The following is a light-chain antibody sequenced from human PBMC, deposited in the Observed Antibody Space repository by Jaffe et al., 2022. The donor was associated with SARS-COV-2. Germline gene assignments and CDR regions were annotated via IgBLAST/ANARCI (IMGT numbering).Light chain of an antibody. J-gene: IGKJ4*01. CDR3: QQYNDWPLT. CDR2: GAS. CDR1: QSVSSN. Sequence: EIVMTQSPATLSVSPGERATLSCRASQSVSSNLAWYQQKPGQAPRLLIYGASTRATGIPARFSGSGSGTELTLTISSLQSEDFAVYYCQQYNDWPLTFAGGTKVEIK. V-gene: IGKV3-15*01.